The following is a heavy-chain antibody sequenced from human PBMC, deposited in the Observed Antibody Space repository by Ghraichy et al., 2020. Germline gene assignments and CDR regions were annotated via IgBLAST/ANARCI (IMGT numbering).Heavy chain of an antibody. CDR2: ITATGGNT. CDR3: AKRAGGDSGLGSFDV. D-gene: IGHD2-21*02. J-gene: IGHJ3*01. CDR1: GFTFGTYA. Sequence: LSLTCAGSGFTFGTYAMSWVRQAPGKGLEWVSLITATGGNTYYAGAVKGRFTMSRDNSKNTLYLQMNGLRADETAVYYCAKRAGGDSGLGSFDVWGQGTMVTVSS. V-gene: IGHV3-23*01.